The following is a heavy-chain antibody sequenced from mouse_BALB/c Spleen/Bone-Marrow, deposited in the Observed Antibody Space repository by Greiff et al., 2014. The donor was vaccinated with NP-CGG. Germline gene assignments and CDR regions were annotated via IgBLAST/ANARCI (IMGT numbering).Heavy chain of an antibody. Sequence: EVHLVESGGGLVKPGGSLKPSCAASGFAFSSYDMSWVRQTPEKRLEWVATISSGGSYTYCPDSVKGRFTISRDNARNTLYLQMSSLRSEDTALYYCVRRVQLDYWGQGTTLTVSS. CDR1: GFAFSSYD. CDR2: ISSGGSYT. CDR3: VRRVQLDY. V-gene: IGHV5-9*02. J-gene: IGHJ2*01.